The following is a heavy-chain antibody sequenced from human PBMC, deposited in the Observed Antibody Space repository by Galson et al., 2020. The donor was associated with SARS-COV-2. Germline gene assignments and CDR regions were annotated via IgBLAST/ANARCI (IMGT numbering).Heavy chain of an antibody. CDR1: GFTFSDYY. V-gene: IGHV3-11*01. J-gene: IGHJ3*02. Sequence: KIGESLKISCAASGFTFSDYYMSWIRQAPGKGLEWVSYISSSGSTIYYADSVKGRFTISRDNAKNSLYLQMNSLRAEDTAVYYCARVLGSSWVYDALDIWGQGTMVTVSS. CDR3: ARVLGSSWVYDALDI. CDR2: ISSSGSTI. D-gene: IGHD6-13*01.